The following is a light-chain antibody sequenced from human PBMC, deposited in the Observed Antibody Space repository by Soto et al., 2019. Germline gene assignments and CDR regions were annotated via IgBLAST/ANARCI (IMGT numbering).Light chain of an antibody. V-gene: IGKV1-39*01. CDR1: QSISIF. CDR3: QQSYSTLYT. Sequence: IQMTQSPSSLSASVRDRVTITCRASQSISIFLNWYQQKPGRAPKLLIYAASTLQSGVPSRFSGSGSGTDFTLTISSLQPEDFTTYYCQQSYSTLYTFGQGTKVDIK. CDR2: AAS. J-gene: IGKJ2*01.